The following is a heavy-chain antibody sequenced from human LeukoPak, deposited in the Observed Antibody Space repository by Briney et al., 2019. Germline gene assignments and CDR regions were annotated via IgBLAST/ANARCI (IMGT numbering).Heavy chain of an antibody. CDR1: GFTFSSYL. CDR3: YGGNAEQ. V-gene: IGHV3-74*01. J-gene: IGHJ1*01. Sequence: GGSLRLSCAASGFTFSSYLMHWVRQAPGKGLVWVSDINTDGSSTNYADSVKGRFTISRDNAKNTLYLQMNSLRVEDMAVYYCYGGNAEQWGQGTLVTVSS. CDR2: INTDGSST. D-gene: IGHD4-23*01.